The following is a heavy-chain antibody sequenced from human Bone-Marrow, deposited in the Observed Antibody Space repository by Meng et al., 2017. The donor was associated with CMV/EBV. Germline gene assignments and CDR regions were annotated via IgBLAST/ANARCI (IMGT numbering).Heavy chain of an antibody. CDR2: IKEDESEK. Sequence: GESLKISCAASGFTLSSHWMTWVRQAPGKGLEWVANIKEDESEKYYVGSVKGRFTISRDNSKNTLYLQMNSLRAEDTAVYYCAKLVVPAATLGYWGQGTLVTVSS. V-gene: IGHV3-7*03. J-gene: IGHJ4*02. CDR1: GFTLSSHW. CDR3: AKLVVPAATLGY. D-gene: IGHD2-2*01.